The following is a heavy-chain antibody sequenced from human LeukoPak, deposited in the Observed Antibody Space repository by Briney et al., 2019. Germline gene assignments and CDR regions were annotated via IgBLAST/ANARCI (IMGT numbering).Heavy chain of an antibody. V-gene: IGHV1-46*01. D-gene: IGHD6-19*01. Sequence: EASVKVSCKTSGYTFTNFYLHWVRQAPGQRLEWMGIINCSGGTTHYAQKFQGRVSITRDTSTSAVYMDLSSLRSEDTAVYYCARGSSVWFDYWGQGTLVTVSS. J-gene: IGHJ4*02. CDR3: ARGSSVWFDY. CDR1: GYTFTNFY. CDR2: INCSGGTT.